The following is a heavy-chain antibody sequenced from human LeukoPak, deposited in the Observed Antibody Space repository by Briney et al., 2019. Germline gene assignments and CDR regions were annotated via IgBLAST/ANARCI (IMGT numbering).Heavy chain of an antibody. Sequence: ASVKVSCKASGYTFTGYYMHWVRQAPGQGLEWRGWMNPNSGGTNYAQKFQGRVTMTRDTPISTAYMELSRLRSDDTAVYYCARGSETRGYSYGSPYYYYMDVWGKGTTVTVSS. V-gene: IGHV1-2*02. D-gene: IGHD5-18*01. CDR1: GYTFTGYY. J-gene: IGHJ6*03. CDR2: MNPNSGGT. CDR3: ARGSETRGYSYGSPYYYYMDV.